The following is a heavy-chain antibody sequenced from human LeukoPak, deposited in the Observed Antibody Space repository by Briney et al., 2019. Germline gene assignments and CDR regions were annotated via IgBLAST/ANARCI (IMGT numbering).Heavy chain of an antibody. Sequence: SETLSLTCTVSGGSISSYYWSWIRQPPGKGLEGIGYIYYSGSTNYNPSLKSRVTISVDTSKNQFSLKLSSVTAADTAVYYCARESPRVYYFDYWGQGTLVTVSS. CDR2: IYYSGST. V-gene: IGHV4-59*01. J-gene: IGHJ4*02. D-gene: IGHD3-3*01. CDR1: GGSISSYY. CDR3: ARESPRVYYFDY.